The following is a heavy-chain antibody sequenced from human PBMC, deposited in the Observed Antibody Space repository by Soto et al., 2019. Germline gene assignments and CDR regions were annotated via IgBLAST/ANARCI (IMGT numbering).Heavy chain of an antibody. CDR2: ISWNSGSI. CDR3: AKSSGLLNAFDI. V-gene: IGHV3-9*01. CDR1: GFTFDDYA. Sequence: ESGGGLVQPGRSLRLSCAASGFTFDDYAMHWVRQAPGKGLEWVSGISWNSGSIGYADSVKGRFTISRDNAKNSLYLQMNSLRAEDTALYYCAKSSGLLNAFDIWGQGTMVTVSS. D-gene: IGHD6-6*01. J-gene: IGHJ3*02.